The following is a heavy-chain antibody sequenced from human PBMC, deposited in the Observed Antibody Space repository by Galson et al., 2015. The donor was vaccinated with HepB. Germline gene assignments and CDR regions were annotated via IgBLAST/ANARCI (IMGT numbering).Heavy chain of an antibody. CDR3: ARGASGYYQHSFDY. CDR1: GGTFSTYT. D-gene: IGHD3-22*01. CDR2: IIPILDMT. Sequence: SVKVSCKASGGTFSTYTIIWVRQAPGQGLEWMGRIIPILDMTNYAQNFQGRVTFTADKSTSTAYMELSSLRSEDTAVYYCARGASGYYQHSFDYWGQGTLVTVSS. V-gene: IGHV1-69*02. J-gene: IGHJ4*02.